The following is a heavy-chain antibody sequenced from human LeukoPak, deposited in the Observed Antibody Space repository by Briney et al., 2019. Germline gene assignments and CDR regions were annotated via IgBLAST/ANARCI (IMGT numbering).Heavy chain of an antibody. V-gene: IGHV3-23*01. CDR2: ISASGGDT. CDR1: GFTVSAYS. CDR3: AKDAAGSEY. Sequence: PGGALSVSSVVGGFTVSAYSMSWVRDGTGLGLDWVSGISASGGDTWYPDSVKGRFTISRDNSKNTLFLQMSSLRVEDTAMYYCAKDAAGSEYWGQGTLVTVSS. D-gene: IGHD6-13*01. J-gene: IGHJ4*02.